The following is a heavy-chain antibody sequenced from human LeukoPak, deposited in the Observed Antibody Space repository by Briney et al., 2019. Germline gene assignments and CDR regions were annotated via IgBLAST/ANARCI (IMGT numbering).Heavy chain of an antibody. Sequence: SETLSLTCTVSGGSISSYYWSWIRQPPGKGLEWIGYIYYSGSTNCNPSLKSRVTISVDTSKNQFSLKLSSVTAADTAVYYCARGSIAVAGTQYNWFDPWGQGTLVTVSS. CDR1: GGSISSYY. J-gene: IGHJ5*02. V-gene: IGHV4-59*01. CDR3: ARGSIAVAGTQYNWFDP. CDR2: IYYSGST. D-gene: IGHD6-19*01.